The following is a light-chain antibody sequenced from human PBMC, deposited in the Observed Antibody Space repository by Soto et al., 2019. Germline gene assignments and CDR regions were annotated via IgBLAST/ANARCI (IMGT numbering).Light chain of an antibody. J-gene: IGKJ1*01. V-gene: IGKV3-15*01. Sequence: ILMTQSPATLSVSPGERATLSCRASQSVSNNLAWYQQKPGQAPRLLIYDASTRPTGIPARFSGSGSGTEFTLTISGLQSEDFAVYYCQQYNSWPPWTFGQGTKVEIK. CDR3: QQYNSWPPWT. CDR2: DAS. CDR1: QSVSNN.